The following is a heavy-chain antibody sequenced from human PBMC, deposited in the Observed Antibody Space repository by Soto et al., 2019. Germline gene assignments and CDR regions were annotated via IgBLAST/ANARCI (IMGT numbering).Heavy chain of an antibody. CDR3: ARDQNYDILNYLDY. CDR2: INAGNGNT. V-gene: IGHV1-3*01. J-gene: IGHJ4*02. D-gene: IGHD3-9*01. CDR1: GFTFTSYA. Sequence: GASVKVSCKASGFTFTSYAIHWVRQAPGQRLEWMGWINAGNGNTKYSQKFQDRVTITRDTSASTAYMELSSLRSEDTAVYYCARDQNYDILNYLDYWGQGTLVIISS.